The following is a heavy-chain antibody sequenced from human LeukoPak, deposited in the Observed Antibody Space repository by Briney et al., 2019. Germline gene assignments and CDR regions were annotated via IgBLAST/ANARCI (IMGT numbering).Heavy chain of an antibody. Sequence: PGGSLRLSCAASGFTFSSYEMNWVRQAPGKGLEWVSYISSSGSTIYYADSVKGRFTISRDNAKNSLYLQMNSLRAEDTAVYYCARRGDTFSSVHYWGQGTLVTVSS. D-gene: IGHD3-16*01. CDR2: ISSSGSTI. CDR1: GFTFSSYE. J-gene: IGHJ4*02. V-gene: IGHV3-48*03. CDR3: ARRGDTFSSVHY.